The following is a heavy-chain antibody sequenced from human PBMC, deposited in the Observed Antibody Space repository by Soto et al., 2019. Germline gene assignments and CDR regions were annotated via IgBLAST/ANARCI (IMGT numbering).Heavy chain of an antibody. CDR3: ARVQVYCSAGSCPNPGYYYSGMDV. V-gene: IGHV1-3*01. J-gene: IGHJ6*02. Sequence: QVQLVQSGAEVKKPGASVKVSCKASGYTFTSYAMHWVRQAPGQRLEWMGWINAGNGNTKYSQKFQGRVATTRDTSASTDRMELGSLRSEDTAVYYCARVQVYCSAGSCPNPGYYYSGMDVWGQGTTVTVSS. D-gene: IGHD2-15*01. CDR1: GYTFTSYA. CDR2: INAGNGNT.